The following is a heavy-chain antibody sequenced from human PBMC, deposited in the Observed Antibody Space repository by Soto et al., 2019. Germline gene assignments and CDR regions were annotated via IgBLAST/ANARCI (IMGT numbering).Heavy chain of an antibody. V-gene: IGHV3-66*01. J-gene: IGHJ5*02. CDR3: ARALVTTTYFGSWDNWLDP. Sequence: PGGSLRLSCVASGFTVNNNYMNWVRQAPGKGLEWVSVIYSDASTYYADSVKGRFSISRDNSKNTLYLQMNSVRAEDTAVYYCARALVTTTYFGSWDNWLDPWGQGTLVTVSS. D-gene: IGHD3-10*01. CDR1: GFTVNNNY. CDR2: IYSDAST.